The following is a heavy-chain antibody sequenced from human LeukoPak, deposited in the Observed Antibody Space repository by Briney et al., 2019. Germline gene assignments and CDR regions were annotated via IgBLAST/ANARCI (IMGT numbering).Heavy chain of an antibody. Sequence: PSETLSLTCTVSGGSISSYYWSWIRQPPGKGLEWIGYIYYSGSTNYNPSLKSRVTMSVDTSKNQFSLKLSSVTAADTAVYYCARGPHTYYYDSSGYSSHYYFDYWGQGTLVTVSS. V-gene: IGHV4-59*12. CDR2: IYYSGST. D-gene: IGHD3-22*01. CDR3: ARGPHTYYYDSSGYSSHYYFDY. CDR1: GGSISSYY. J-gene: IGHJ4*02.